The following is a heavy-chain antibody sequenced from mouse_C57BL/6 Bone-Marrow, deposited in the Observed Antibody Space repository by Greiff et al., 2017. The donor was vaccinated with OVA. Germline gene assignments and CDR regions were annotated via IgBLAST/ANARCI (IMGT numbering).Heavy chain of an antibody. CDR3: ARGDSYDWFAY. Sequence: VQLQQPGAELVKPGASVKMSCKASGYTFTSYWITWVKQRPGQGLEWIGDIYPGSGSTNYNEKFKSKATLTLDTSSSKAYMQLSSLTSEDSAVYYFARGDSYDWFAYWGQGTLVTVSA. D-gene: IGHD2-12*01. V-gene: IGHV1-55*01. CDR2: IYPGSGST. CDR1: GYTFTSYW. J-gene: IGHJ3*01.